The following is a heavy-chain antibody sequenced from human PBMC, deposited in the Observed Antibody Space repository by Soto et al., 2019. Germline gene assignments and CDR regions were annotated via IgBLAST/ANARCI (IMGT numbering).Heavy chain of an antibody. D-gene: IGHD3-10*01. V-gene: IGHV3-7*03. CDR2: IQQDGRER. CDR3: VREGRLLGAFDI. J-gene: IGHJ3*02. CDR1: GFTSGSYW. Sequence: EVQLVESGGALVQPGGFLRLSCEASGFTSGSYWMAWVRQAPGKGLEWVANIQQDGRERHYGDSVKGRFTISRDNAKNSLYQEMNSLRAEDTAFYYCVREGRLLGAFDIWGQGTMVTVSS.